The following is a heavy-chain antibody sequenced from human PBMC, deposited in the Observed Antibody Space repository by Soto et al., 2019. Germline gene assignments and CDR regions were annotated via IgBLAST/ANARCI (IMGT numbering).Heavy chain of an antibody. CDR3: AKVRVAVAGKSPRGAFDI. J-gene: IGHJ3*02. CDR1: GFTFSSYA. V-gene: IGHV3-23*01. Sequence: GGSLRLSCAASGFTFSSYAMSWVRQAPGKGLEWVSAISGSGGSTYYADSVKGRFTISRDNSKNTLYLQMNSLRAEDTAVYYCAKVRVAVAGKSPRGAFDIWGQGTMVTVSS. D-gene: IGHD6-19*01. CDR2: ISGSGGST.